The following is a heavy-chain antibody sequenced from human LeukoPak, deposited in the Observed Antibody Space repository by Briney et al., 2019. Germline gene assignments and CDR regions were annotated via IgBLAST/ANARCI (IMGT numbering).Heavy chain of an antibody. J-gene: IGHJ4*02. CDR1: GFTFSGHW. CDR3: ARGALTYDY. Sequence: GGSLRLSCAASGFTFSGHWIHWVRQPPGMGLVWVANIKQDGSEKYYVDSVKGRFTISRDNAKNSVYLQMNSLRAEDTAVYYCARGALTYDYWGQGTLVTVSS. V-gene: IGHV3-7*01. CDR2: IKQDGSEK.